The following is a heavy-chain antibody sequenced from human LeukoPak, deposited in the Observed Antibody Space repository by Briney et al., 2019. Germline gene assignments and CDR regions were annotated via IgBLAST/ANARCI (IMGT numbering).Heavy chain of an antibody. J-gene: IGHJ4*02. CDR1: GFTFSSYG. CDR2: ISGGGT. V-gene: IGHV3-23*01. Sequence: GGSLRLSCTASGFTFSSYGMSWVRRAPGRGLERVSAISGGGTYYADSVKGRFTISRDNSKNTLYLQMNSLRVEDTAVYYCARQSPSQGTDYWGQGTLVTVSS. CDR3: ARQSPSQGTDY.